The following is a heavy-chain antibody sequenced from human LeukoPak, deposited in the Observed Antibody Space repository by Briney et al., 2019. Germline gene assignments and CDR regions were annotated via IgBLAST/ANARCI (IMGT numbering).Heavy chain of an antibody. Sequence: GGSLRLSCAASGFAVSSKYMTWVRQAPGKGLERVSAIGAVGSDTYYAHSVKGRFTISRDNSKNTLYLQMNGLRAEDTALYYCAKGRYCTGGTCTLFHYWGQGTLVTVSS. CDR3: AKGRYCTGGTCTLFHY. CDR2: IGAVGSDT. V-gene: IGHV3-23*01. CDR1: GFAVSSKY. D-gene: IGHD2-15*01. J-gene: IGHJ4*02.